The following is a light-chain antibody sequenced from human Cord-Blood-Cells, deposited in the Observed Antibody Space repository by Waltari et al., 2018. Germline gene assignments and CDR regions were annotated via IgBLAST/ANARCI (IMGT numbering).Light chain of an antibody. CDR2: DVS. V-gene: IGLV2-11*01. CDR3: CSYAGSYTYV. Sequence: QSALPQPRSVSGSPGQSVTISCTGTSSYVCGYNYVSWYQQHPGKAPKLMIYDVSKRPSGVPDRFSGSKSGNTASLTISGLQAEDEADYYCCSYAGSYTYVFGTGTKVTVL. CDR1: SSYVCGYNY. J-gene: IGLJ1*01.